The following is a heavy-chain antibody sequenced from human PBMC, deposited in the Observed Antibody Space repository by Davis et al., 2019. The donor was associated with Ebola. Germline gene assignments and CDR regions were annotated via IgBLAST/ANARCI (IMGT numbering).Heavy chain of an antibody. CDR3: AVAGTGLGFYYYYGMDV. CDR1: GYTFTSYA. CDR2: INAGNGNT. J-gene: IGHJ6*02. Sequence: ASVKVSCKASGYTFTSYAMHWVRQAPGQRLEWMGWINAGNGNTKYSQKFQGRVTITRDTSASTAYMELSSLRSEDTAVYYCAVAGTGLGFYYYYGMDVWGQGTTVTVSS. V-gene: IGHV1-3*01. D-gene: IGHD6-19*01.